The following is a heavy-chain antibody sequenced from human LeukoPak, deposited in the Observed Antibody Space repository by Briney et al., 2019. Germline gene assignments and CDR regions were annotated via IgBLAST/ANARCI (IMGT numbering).Heavy chain of an antibody. CDR2: INPNSGGT. V-gene: IGHV1-2*02. CDR3: ARSPVAGTSPLDY. CDR1: GYAFTGYY. D-gene: IGHD6-19*01. Sequence: GASVKVSCKASGYAFTGYYTHWVRQAPGQGLEWMGWINPNSGGTNYAQKFQGRVTMTRDTSISTAYMELSRLRSDDTAVYYCARSPVAGTSPLDYWGQGTLVTVSS. J-gene: IGHJ4*02.